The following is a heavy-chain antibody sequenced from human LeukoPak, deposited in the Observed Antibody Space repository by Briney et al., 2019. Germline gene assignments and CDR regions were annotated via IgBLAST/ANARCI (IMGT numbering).Heavy chain of an antibody. J-gene: IGHJ4*02. Sequence: ASVKVSCKASGYTFTSYGISWVRQAPGQGLEWMGWISAYNGNTNYAQKLQGRVTMTTDTSTSTAYMELRSLRSDDTAVYYCARHMFITMVRGARPRCGYWGQGTLVTVSS. CDR2: ISAYNGNT. D-gene: IGHD3-10*01. V-gene: IGHV1-18*01. CDR3: ARHMFITMVRGARPRCGY. CDR1: GYTFTSYG.